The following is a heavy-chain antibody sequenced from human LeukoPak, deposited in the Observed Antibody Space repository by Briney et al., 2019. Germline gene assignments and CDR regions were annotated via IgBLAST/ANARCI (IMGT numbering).Heavy chain of an antibody. CDR3: VRAYSRGYSDDFDF. J-gene: IGHJ4*02. D-gene: IGHD3-22*01. CDR2: INLNNGTM. Sequence: GGSLRLSCAASGFTFSDYYMSWVRQAPGAGLEWLSYINLNNGTMYYADSVRGRFAISRDNTKNSLYLQMNSLRGEDTAVYYCVRAYSRGYSDDFDFWGQGTLVTVSS. CDR1: GFTFSDYY. V-gene: IGHV3-11*01.